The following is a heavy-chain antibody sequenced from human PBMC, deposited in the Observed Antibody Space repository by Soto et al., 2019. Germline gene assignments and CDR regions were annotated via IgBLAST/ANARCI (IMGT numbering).Heavy chain of an antibody. CDR1: GFTFNSYG. CDR2: ISYDGSNT. D-gene: IGHD3-22*01. CDR3: AKDTYYHDSSGFYIFDY. V-gene: IGHV3-30*18. Sequence: QVQLVESGGGVVQPGRSLRLSCAASGFTFNSYGMHWVRQAPGKGLEWVARISYDGSNTNYVESVKGQFTISRDNSKNAVYLQMNSMSADDTAVYYCAKDTYYHDSSGFYIFDYWGQGTLVTVSS. J-gene: IGHJ4*02.